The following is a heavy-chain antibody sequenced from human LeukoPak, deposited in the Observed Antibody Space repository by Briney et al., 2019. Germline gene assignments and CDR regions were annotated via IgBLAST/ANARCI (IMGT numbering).Heavy chain of an antibody. CDR3: ARGSTYSSGWYTGFDY. J-gene: IGHJ4*02. CDR2: ISSSGSTI. V-gene: IGHV3-48*03. Sequence: GGSLRLSCAASGFTFSSYEMNWDRQAPGKGLEWVSYISSSGSTIYYADSVKGRFTISRDNAKKSVYLQMNSLRAEDTAVYYCARGSTYSSGWYTGFDYWGQGTLVTVSS. CDR1: GFTFSSYE. D-gene: IGHD6-19*01.